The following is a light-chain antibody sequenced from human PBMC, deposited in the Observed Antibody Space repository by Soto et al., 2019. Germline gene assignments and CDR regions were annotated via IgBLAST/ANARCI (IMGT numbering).Light chain of an antibody. CDR1: SSNIGAGYD. Sequence: QSVLTQPPSVSGAPGQRVTISCTGSSSNIGAGYDVHWYQQLPGTAPQLPNYSNSNRPSGVPDRFSGSKFGTSASLAIHGLQGEDEADYYFQSHDSGQGGQVVFGGGTKLTVL. CDR3: QSHDSGQGGQVV. V-gene: IGLV1-40*01. J-gene: IGLJ2*01. CDR2: SNS.